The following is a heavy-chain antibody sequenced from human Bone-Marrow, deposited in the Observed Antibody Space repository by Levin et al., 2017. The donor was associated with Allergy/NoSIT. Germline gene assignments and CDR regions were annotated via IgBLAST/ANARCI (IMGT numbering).Heavy chain of an antibody. J-gene: IGHJ4*02. V-gene: IGHV3-21*01. Sequence: PGGSLRLSCVASGFTFSTYTMNWVRQAPGKGLEWVAYISTSSTYIYYADSVKGRFSISRDNAKNSLYLQMNSLRAEDTAVYYCARVFGDDSSWYPLDYWGRGTLVTVSS. CDR2: ISTSSTYI. CDR3: ARVFGDDSSWYPLDY. D-gene: IGHD6-13*01. CDR1: GFTFSTYT.